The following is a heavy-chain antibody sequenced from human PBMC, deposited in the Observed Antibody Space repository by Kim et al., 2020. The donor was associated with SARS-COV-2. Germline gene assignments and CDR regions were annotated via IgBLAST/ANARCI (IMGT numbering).Heavy chain of an antibody. D-gene: IGHD3-22*01. Sequence: SETLSLTCTVSGGSISSSSYYWGWIRQPPGKGLEWIGSIYYSGSTYYNPSLKSRVTISVDTSKNQFSLKLSSVTAADTAVYYCARVIKKGRITMIRVTGRYYFDYWGQGTLVTVSS. CDR2: IYYSGST. J-gene: IGHJ4*02. V-gene: IGHV4-39*01. CDR1: GGSISSSSYY. CDR3: ARVIKKGRITMIRVTGRYYFDY.